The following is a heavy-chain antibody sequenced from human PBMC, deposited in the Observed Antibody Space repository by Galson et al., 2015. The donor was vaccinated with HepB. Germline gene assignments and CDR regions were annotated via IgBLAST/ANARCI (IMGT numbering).Heavy chain of an antibody. CDR2: ISGGADST. J-gene: IGHJ4*02. Sequence: SLRLSCAASGFLFNYYAMTWVRQAPGKGLEWVSYISGGADSTYYADSVKGRFTISRDNSENTLYLQMNSLRVEDTAVYYCAKDLSQAGTRYSDSSGQGTLVTASS. V-gene: IGHV3-23*01. CDR1: GFLFNYYA. CDR3: AKDLSQAGTRYSDS. D-gene: IGHD6-13*01.